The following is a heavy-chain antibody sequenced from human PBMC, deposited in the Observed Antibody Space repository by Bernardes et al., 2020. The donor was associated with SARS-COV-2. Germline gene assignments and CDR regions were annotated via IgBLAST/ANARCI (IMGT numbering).Heavy chain of an antibody. CDR3: ARVKAYYDSSGYYYPFDY. V-gene: IGHV4-39*02. J-gene: IGHJ4*02. Sequence: SETLSLTCSVSGDSISSSSYYWGWIRQPPGKGLEWIGNIYYSGYTYYNPSLRSRVTLSVDTSKNQFSLNLAFVTAADTAVYYCARVKAYYDSSGYYYPFDYWGQGTLVTVSS. CDR2: IYYSGYT. D-gene: IGHD3-22*01. CDR1: GDSISSSSYY.